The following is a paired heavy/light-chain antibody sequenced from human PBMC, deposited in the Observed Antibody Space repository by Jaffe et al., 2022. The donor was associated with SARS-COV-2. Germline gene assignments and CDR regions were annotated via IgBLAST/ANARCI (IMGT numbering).Heavy chain of an antibody. V-gene: IGHV3-23*01. CDR3: AKGISSGWPYYFDS. CDR1: GFIFSTHA. J-gene: IGHJ4*02. D-gene: IGHD6-25*01. Sequence: EVQLLESGGGLVQPGGSLRLSCAASGFIFSTHAVTWVRQAPGKGLEWVSSISGGGDSTFYADSVEGRFSVSRDNSKNTFYLQMNSLRAGDTAVYYCAKGISSGWPYYFDSWGQGTLVTVSS. CDR2: ISGGGDST.
Light chain of an antibody. CDR2: AAS. CDR1: QGIGKY. Sequence: QMTQSPPSLSASLGDRVTITCRASQGIGKYLAWYQQKPGKGPKLLIYAASTLQSGVPSRFGGSGSGTEFTLTISSLQPEDVANYYCQKYNSAPFTFGPGTKVDIK. CDR3: QKYNSAPFT. J-gene: IGKJ3*01. V-gene: IGKV1-27*01.